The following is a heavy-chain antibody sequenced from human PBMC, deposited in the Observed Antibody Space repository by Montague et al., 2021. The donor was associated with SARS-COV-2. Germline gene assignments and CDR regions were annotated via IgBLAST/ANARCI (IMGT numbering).Heavy chain of an antibody. Sequence: SETLSLTCSVSGGSISSYSYYWGWIRQPPGKGLEWIGSIYYSGGTYYNPSLKSRVTISVDTSKNQFSLKLRSVTAADTAVYYCARDRLYGDYRDLLDYWGQGALVTVSS. V-gene: IGHV4-39*07. D-gene: IGHD4-17*01. CDR2: IYYSGGT. CDR1: GGSISSYSYY. J-gene: IGHJ4*02. CDR3: ARDRLYGDYRDLLDY.